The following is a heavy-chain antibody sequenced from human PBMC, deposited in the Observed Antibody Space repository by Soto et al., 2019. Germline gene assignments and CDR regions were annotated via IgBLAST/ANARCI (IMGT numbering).Heavy chain of an antibody. Sequence: GGSLRLSCAASGFTFSDYYMSWIRQAPGKGLEWVSYISSSGSTIYYADSVKGRFAISRDNAKNSLYLQMSSLRAEDTAVYYCARGLRSDAFDIWGQGTMVTVSS. J-gene: IGHJ3*02. V-gene: IGHV3-11*01. CDR3: ARGLRSDAFDI. CDR2: ISSSGSTI. D-gene: IGHD4-17*01. CDR1: GFTFSDYY.